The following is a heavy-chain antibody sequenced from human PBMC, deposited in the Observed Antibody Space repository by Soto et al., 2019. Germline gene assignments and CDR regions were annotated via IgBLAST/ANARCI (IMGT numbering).Heavy chain of an antibody. CDR2: ISYSGST. D-gene: IGHD3-10*01. Sequence: QVQLQESGPGLVMPSQTLSLICTVSGDSISRGGFFWSWIRQHPGEGLEWIGYISYSGSTYYNPSLKSRVNISVDTSKNHFSLTLGSVTAPDTAVYYCARGAMLRGPGYYYALDVWGQGTTVTVSS. V-gene: IGHV4-31*03. CDR3: ARGAMLRGPGYYYALDV. J-gene: IGHJ6*02. CDR1: GDSISRGGFF.